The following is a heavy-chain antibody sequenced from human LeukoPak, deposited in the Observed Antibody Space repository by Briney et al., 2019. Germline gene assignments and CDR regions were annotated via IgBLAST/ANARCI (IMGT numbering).Heavy chain of an antibody. D-gene: IGHD3-22*01. CDR2: ISYDGSNK. CDR1: GFTFSDYY. Sequence: GGSLRLSCAASGFTFSDYYMSWIRQAPGKGLEWVAVISYDGSNKYYADSVKGRFTISRDNSKNTLYLQMNSLRAEDTAVYYCAKGFSDYYDSSGYYLNWFDPWGQGTLVTVSS. J-gene: IGHJ5*02. CDR3: AKGFSDYYDSSGYYLNWFDP. V-gene: IGHV3-30*18.